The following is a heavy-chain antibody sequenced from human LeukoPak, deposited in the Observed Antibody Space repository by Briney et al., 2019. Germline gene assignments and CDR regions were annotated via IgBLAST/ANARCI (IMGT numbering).Heavy chain of an antibody. J-gene: IGHJ4*02. V-gene: IGHV3-23*01. CDR3: AKAYRGDHSDY. CDR2: ISGSGGNT. D-gene: IGHD4-17*01. CDR1: GFTFSTYA. Sequence: GGSLRLSCEDSGFTFSTYAMTWVRQTPEKGLEWVSGISGSGGNTYYADSVKGRFTISRDNFKDTLYLQMNSLRAEDTAMYYCAKAYRGDHSDYWGRGTLVTVSS.